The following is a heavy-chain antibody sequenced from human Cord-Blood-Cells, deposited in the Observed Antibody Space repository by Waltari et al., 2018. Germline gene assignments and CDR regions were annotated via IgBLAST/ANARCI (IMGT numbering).Heavy chain of an antibody. Sequence: QVQLQQWGAGLLKPSETLSLTCAVYGGSFSGYYWSWIRQPPGKGLEWIGEINHSGSTNYNPSLKSRVTISVDTSKNQFSLKLSSVTAADTAVYYCARVTAIGATLYYFDYWGQGTLVTVSS. V-gene: IGHV4-34*01. CDR3: ARVTAIGATLYYFDY. CDR2: INHSGST. D-gene: IGHD2-15*01. J-gene: IGHJ4*02. CDR1: GGSFSGYY.